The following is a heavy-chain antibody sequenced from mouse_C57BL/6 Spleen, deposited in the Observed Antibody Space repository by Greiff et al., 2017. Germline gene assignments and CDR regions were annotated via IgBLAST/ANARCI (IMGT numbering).Heavy chain of an antibody. D-gene: IGHD3-2*02. J-gene: IGHJ2*01. CDR2: INPSNGGT. CDR1: GYTFTSYW. Sequence: QVQLKESGTELVKPGASVKLSCKASGYTFTSYWMHWVKQRPGQGLEWIGNINPSNGGTNYNEKFKSKASLTVDKSSSTAYMQLSSLTSEDSAVYYCARGLRDYFDYWGQGTTLTVAS. CDR3: ARGLRDYFDY. V-gene: IGHV1-53*01.